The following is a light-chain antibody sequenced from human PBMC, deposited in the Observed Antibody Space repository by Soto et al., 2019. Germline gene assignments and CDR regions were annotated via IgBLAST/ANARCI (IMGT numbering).Light chain of an antibody. J-gene: IGLJ1*01. V-gene: IGLV2-14*01. CDR1: SSDVGGYNY. Sequence: QFVLTQPASVSGSPGQSITISCTGTSSDVGGYNYVSWYQQHPGKAPKFMIYDVSNRPSGVSNRFSGSKSGNTASLTISGLQAEDEADYYCSSYTTSNTRQIVFGTG. CDR3: SSYTTSNTRQIV. CDR2: DVS.